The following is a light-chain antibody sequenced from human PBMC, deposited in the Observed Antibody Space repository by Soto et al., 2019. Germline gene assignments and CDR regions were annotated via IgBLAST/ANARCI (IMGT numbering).Light chain of an antibody. CDR3: SSKSDSSTLFV. CDR1: SSDVGAYNY. CDR2: EVT. V-gene: IGLV2-14*01. Sequence: QSVLTQPASVSGSPGQSITISCTGTSSDVGAYNYVSWYQHHPGKVPKLLIYEVTNRPSGVSDRFSGSKSGNTASLTISGLQAEHEADYYCSSKSDSSTLFVFGTGTKGTVL. J-gene: IGLJ1*01.